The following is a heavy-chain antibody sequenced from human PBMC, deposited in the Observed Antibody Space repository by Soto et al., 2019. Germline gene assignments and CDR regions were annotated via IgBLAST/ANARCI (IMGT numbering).Heavy chain of an antibody. V-gene: IGHV4-59*01. CDR3: ARVSSEVGTKTYNWFDP. CDR1: GGSISSYY. Sequence: SETRSLTCTVSGGSISSYYWIWIRQPPGKGLEWIGYIYYSGSTNYNPSLKSRVTISVDTSKNQFSLKLSSVTAADTAVYYCARVSSEVGTKTYNWFDPWGQGTLVTLSS. J-gene: IGHJ5*02. CDR2: IYYSGST. D-gene: IGHD1-1*01.